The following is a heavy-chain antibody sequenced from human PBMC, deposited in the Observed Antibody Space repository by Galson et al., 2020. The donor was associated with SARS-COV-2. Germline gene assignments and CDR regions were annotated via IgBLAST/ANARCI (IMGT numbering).Heavy chain of an antibody. CDR2: IHPGNSDS. CDR1: GYSFTNSW. D-gene: IGHD6-25*01. J-gene: IGHJ5*01. CDR3: ARRGFSLALDS. V-gene: IGHV5-51*01. Sequence: GESLKISCKGSGYSFTNSWIAWVRQMPGKGLEWMGIIHPGNSDSRYSPSFQGQVTISADKSISTAYLQWRSLQASDTAMYYCARRGFSLALDSWGQGTLVTVSA.